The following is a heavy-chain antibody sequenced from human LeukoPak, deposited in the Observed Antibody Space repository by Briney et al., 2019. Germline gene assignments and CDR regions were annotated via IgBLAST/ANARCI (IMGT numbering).Heavy chain of an antibody. CDR3: AKDIGELLYYFDY. CDR2: INPDGSIT. J-gene: IGHJ4*02. V-gene: IGHV3-74*01. D-gene: IGHD1-26*01. Sequence: GGSLRLSCAASGVTFSNIWMYWVRQAPGKGLDWVALINPDGSITTYADSVKGRFTISRDNSKNTLYLQMNSLRAEDTAVYYCAKDIGELLYYFDYWGQGTLVTVSS. CDR1: GVTFSNIW.